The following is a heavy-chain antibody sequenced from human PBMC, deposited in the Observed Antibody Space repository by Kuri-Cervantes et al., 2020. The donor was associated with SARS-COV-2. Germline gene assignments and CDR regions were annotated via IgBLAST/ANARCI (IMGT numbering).Heavy chain of an antibody. CDR3: ARQAILVATAYFDY. CDR1: GFTFSSYW. J-gene: IGHJ4*02. V-gene: IGHV4-39*07. CDR2: IYYSGST. D-gene: IGHD5-12*01. Sequence: GSLRLSCAASGFTFSSYWMSWVRQAPGKGLEWIGSIYYSGSTYYNPSLKSRVTMSIDTSKNQFSLKLSSVTAADTAVYYCARQAILVATAYFDYWGQGTLVTVSS.